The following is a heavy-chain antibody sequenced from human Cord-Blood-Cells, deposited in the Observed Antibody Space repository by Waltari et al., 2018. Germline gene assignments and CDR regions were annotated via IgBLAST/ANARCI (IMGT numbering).Heavy chain of an antibody. V-gene: IGHV4-59*01. CDR1: GGSISSYY. Sequence: QVQLQESGPGLVKPSETLSLTCTVSGGSISSYYWSWIRQAPGKGLEWIGYIYYSGSTNYNPYLKSRVTISVDTSKNQFSLKLSSVTAADTAVYYCARGSTVVNFDYWGQGTLVTVSS. D-gene: IGHD4-17*01. CDR2: IYYSGST. J-gene: IGHJ4*02. CDR3: ARGSTVVNFDY.